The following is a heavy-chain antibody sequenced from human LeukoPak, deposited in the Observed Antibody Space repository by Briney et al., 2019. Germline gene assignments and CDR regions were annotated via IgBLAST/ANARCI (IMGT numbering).Heavy chain of an antibody. J-gene: IGHJ4*02. CDR2: IKQDGSEK. D-gene: IGHD5-12*01. Sequence: GGSLRLSCAASGFTFSSYWMSWVRQAPGKGLEWVANIKQDGSEKYYVDSVKGRFTISRDNAKNSLYLQMNSLRAEDTAVFYCARGNGYDPFDYWGKGTLVTVSS. CDR1: GFTFSSYW. V-gene: IGHV3-7*04. CDR3: ARGNGYDPFDY.